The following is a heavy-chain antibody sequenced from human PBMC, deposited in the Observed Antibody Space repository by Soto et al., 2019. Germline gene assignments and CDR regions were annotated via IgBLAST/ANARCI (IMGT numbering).Heavy chain of an antibody. CDR1: GGTLSSYT. CDR3: ARDKGYCSDTSCPDFDY. J-gene: IGHJ4*02. V-gene: IGHV1-69*08. D-gene: IGHD2-15*01. Sequence: QVQLVQSGAEVKKPGSSVTVSCTASGGTLSSYTFSWVRQAPGQGLEWMGRVIPNLGVTNYAKKFQGRFTIVVDTSTSTAYMELNSLRYEDTAVYYGARDKGYCSDTSCPDFDYWGQGTLVTVSS. CDR2: VIPNLGVT.